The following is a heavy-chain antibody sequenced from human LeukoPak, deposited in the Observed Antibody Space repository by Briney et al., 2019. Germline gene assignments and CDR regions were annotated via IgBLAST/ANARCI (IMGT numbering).Heavy chain of an antibody. D-gene: IGHD3-22*01. CDR2: ISWNSGSI. J-gene: IGHJ4*02. CDR3: AKAARGYYYDSSGVLDY. Sequence: GGSLRLSCAASGFTFDDYAMHWVRQAPGKGLEWVSGISWNSGSIGYADSVKGRFTISRDNAKNSLYLQMNSLRAEDTALYYCAKAARGYYYDSSGVLDYWGQGTLVTVSS. V-gene: IGHV3-9*01. CDR1: GFTFDDYA.